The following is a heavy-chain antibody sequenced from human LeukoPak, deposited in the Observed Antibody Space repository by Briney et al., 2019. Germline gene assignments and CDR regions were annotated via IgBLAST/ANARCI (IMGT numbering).Heavy chain of an antibody. J-gene: IGHJ4*02. CDR3: VTGGHFWSGFDF. D-gene: IGHD3-3*02. CDR2: IIPILGIA. Sequence: ASVKVSCKASGGTFISYAISWVRQAPGQGREWMGRIIPILGIANYAQKFQGRVTITTDNSTSTAYMELSSLRSEDTAVYYCVTGGHFWSGFDFWGQGTLVTVSS. V-gene: IGHV1-69*04. CDR1: GGTFISYA.